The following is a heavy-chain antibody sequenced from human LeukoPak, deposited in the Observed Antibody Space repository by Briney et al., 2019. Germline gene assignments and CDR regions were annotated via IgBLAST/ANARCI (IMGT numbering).Heavy chain of an antibody. D-gene: IGHD6-13*01. J-gene: IGHJ6*02. CDR2: INHSGST. Sequence: SETLSLTCAVYGGAFSGYYWTWIRQPPGNGLEWIGEINHSGSTNYNPSLKSRVTISVDTSKNQFSLKLSSVTAADTAVYYCASSSWHPLVDYYYGMDVWGQGATVPVSS. CDR3: ASSSWHPLVDYYYGMDV. V-gene: IGHV4-34*01. CDR1: GGAFSGYY.